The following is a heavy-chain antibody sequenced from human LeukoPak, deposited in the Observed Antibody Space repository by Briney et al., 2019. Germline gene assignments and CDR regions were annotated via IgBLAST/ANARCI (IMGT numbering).Heavy chain of an antibody. CDR1: GGSISTSLYY. CDR2: IYYSGTT. Sequence: PADTLSLTCTVSGGSISTSLYYWGWIRQPPGKGLEWFVCIYYSGTTYYNPSLRSRLTISIDTSKNQFSLKLRSMTAADTAVYYCARLDYYDSKYYFDYWGQGTLVTVSS. J-gene: IGHJ4*02. CDR3: ARLDYYDSKYYFDY. D-gene: IGHD3-22*01. V-gene: IGHV4-39*01.